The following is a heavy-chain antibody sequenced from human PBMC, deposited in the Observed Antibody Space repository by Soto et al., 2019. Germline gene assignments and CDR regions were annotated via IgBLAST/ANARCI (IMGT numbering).Heavy chain of an antibody. CDR1: GGSFSGYY. CDR3: ARGLLTAMSPLTTTPRSYYFDY. CDR2: INHSGST. V-gene: IGHV4-34*01. J-gene: IGHJ4*02. Sequence: SETLSLTCAVYGGSFSGYYWSWIRQPPGKGLEWIGEINHSGSTNYNPSLKSRVTISVDTSKNQFSLKLSSVTAADTAVYYCARGLLTAMSPLTTTPRSYYFDYWGQGTLVTVSS. D-gene: IGHD5-18*01.